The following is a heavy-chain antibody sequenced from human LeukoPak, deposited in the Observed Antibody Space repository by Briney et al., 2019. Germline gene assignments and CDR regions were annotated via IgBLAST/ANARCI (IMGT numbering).Heavy chain of an antibody. J-gene: IGHJ4*02. CDR3: ARGRSFDY. V-gene: IGHV4-34*01. CDR1: GESFSGYY. CDR2: IIDTGST. Sequence: SETLSLTCVVYGESFSGYYWTWIRQPPGKGLEWIGEIIDTGSTKYNSSLKSRVTISVDTSKNQFSLKLSSVTAADTAVYYCARGRSFDYWGQGTLVTVSS.